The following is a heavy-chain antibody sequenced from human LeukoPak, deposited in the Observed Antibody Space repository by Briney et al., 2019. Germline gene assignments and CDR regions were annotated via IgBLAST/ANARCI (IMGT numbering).Heavy chain of an antibody. V-gene: IGHV3-33*01. D-gene: IGHD6-25*01. CDR1: GFSFSTYA. CDR3: ARAYSSVLLSLFDP. J-gene: IGHJ5*02. Sequence: PGGSLRLSCAASGFSFSTYAMNWVRQSPGEGLEWVAVIWSDGSNEYYADSVKGRFTISRDNSKNTLYLQMNRLRVEDTAVYYCARAYSSVLLSLFDPWGQGTLVTVSS. CDR2: IWSDGSNE.